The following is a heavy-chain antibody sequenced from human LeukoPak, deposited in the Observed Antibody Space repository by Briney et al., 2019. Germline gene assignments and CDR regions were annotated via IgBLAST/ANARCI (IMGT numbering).Heavy chain of an antibody. V-gene: IGHV3-30*09. D-gene: IGHD5-12*01. CDR2: ISYDGSNK. J-gene: IGHJ4*02. CDR1: GFTVGSNY. Sequence: AGGSLRLSCAASGFTVGSNYMSWVRQAPGKGLEWVSGISYDGSNKYYADSVKGRFAISRDNSKNTLYLQMNSLRAEDTAVYYCARSIGGYDYFDYWGQGTLVTVSS. CDR3: ARSIGGYDYFDY.